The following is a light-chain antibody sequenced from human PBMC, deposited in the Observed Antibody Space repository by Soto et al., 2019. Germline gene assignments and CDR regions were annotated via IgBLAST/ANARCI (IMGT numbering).Light chain of an antibody. J-gene: IGLJ1*01. CDR2: EVN. Sequence: QSVLTQPASVSGSPGQSITISCTGTRNDIAGYNFVSWYQQHPGKAPKLVISEVNDRPSGVSNRFSGSKSGHTASLTISGLQAEDEADYYCSSYTRTTTLFVFGTGTKLTVL. CDR3: SSYTRTTTLFV. CDR1: RNDIAGYNF. V-gene: IGLV2-14*01.